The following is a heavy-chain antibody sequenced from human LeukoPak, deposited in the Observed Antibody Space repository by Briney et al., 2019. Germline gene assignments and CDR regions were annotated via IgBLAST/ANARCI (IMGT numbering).Heavy chain of an antibody. D-gene: IGHD2-2*01. CDR3: ARLGYCSRTACYVGRNYYYGMDV. V-gene: IGHV4-59*08. CDR2: IYYSGGT. J-gene: IGHJ6*02. Sequence: SETLPLTCTVSDGSISNNYWTWIRQPPGKGLECIAYIYYSGGTNYNPSVKSRVTLSVDTSKNQFSLNLRPVTAADTAVYYCARLGYCSRTACYVGRNYYYGMDVWGQGTTVTVSS. CDR1: DGSISNNY.